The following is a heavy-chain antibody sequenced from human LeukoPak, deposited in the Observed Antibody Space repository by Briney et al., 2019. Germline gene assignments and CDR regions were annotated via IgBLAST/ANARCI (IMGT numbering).Heavy chain of an antibody. CDR2: IYYSGST. Sequence: PSETLSLTCTVSGGSISSSSYYWGWIRQPPGKGLEWIGSIYYSGSTYYNPSLKSRVTISVDTSKNQFSLKLSSVTAAGTAVYYCARGAHYYDSSGYYSFDYWGQGTLVTVSS. V-gene: IGHV4-39*07. CDR3: ARGAHYYDSSGYYSFDY. D-gene: IGHD3-22*01. J-gene: IGHJ4*02. CDR1: GGSISSSSYY.